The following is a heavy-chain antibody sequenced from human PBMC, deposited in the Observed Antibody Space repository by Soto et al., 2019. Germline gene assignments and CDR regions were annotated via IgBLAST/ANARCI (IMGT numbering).Heavy chain of an antibody. CDR2: IYPGDSDT. D-gene: IGHD3-10*01. CDR1: GYSFTSYW. V-gene: IGHV5-51*01. CDR3: ARLPMDRGVTLSPHYGY. Sequence: GESLKISCKGSGYSFTSYWIGWVRQMPGKGLEWMGIIYPGDSDTRYSPSFQGQVTISADKSISTAYLQWSSLKASDTAMYYCARLPMDRGVTLSPHYGYWGQGTLVTVSS. J-gene: IGHJ4*02.